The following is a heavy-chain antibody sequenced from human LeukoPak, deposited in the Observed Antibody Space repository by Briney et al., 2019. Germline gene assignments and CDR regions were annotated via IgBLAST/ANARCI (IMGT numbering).Heavy chain of an antibody. D-gene: IGHD1-20*01. CDR2: IKSDGITI. Sequence: GGSLRLSCAASGFTFSDYIMHWVRQAPGKGLVWVSRIKSDGITITYADSVKGRFTISRDNAKNTLYLQMNSLRAEDTAVYYCLRDLNWSLDQWGQGTLVTVSS. V-gene: IGHV3-74*01. CDR3: LRDLNWSLDQ. J-gene: IGHJ4*02. CDR1: GFTFSDYI.